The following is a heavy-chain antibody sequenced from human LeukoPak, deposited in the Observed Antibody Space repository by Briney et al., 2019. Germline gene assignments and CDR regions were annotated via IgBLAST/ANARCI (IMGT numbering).Heavy chain of an antibody. Sequence: SETLSLTCTVSGGSISSSSYYWGWIRQPPGKGLEWIGRIYYSGSTYYNPSLKSRVTISVDTSKNQFSLKLSSVTAANTAVYYCAGGRSYIVVVPAAAKNWFDPWGQGTLVTVSS. CDR3: AGGRSYIVVVPAAAKNWFDP. D-gene: IGHD2-2*01. CDR2: IYYSGST. J-gene: IGHJ5*02. V-gene: IGHV4-39*07. CDR1: GGSISSSSYY.